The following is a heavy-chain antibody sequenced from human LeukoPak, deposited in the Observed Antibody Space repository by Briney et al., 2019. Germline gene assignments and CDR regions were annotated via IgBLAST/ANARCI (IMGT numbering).Heavy chain of an antibody. CDR3: AKDRAPRRLGYCSSTSCYVGHYGMDV. CDR1: GFTFSSYA. V-gene: IGHV3-23*01. J-gene: IGHJ6*02. D-gene: IGHD2-2*01. CDR2: ISGSGGST. Sequence: GGSLRLSCAASGFTFSSYAMSWVRQAPGKGLEWVSAISGSGGSTYYADSVKGRFTISRDNSKNTLYLQMNSLGAEDTAVYYCAKDRAPRRLGYCSSTSCYVGHYGMDVWGQGTTVTVSS.